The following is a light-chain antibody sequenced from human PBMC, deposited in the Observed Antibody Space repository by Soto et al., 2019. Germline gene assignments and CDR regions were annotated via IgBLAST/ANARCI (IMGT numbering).Light chain of an antibody. Sequence: NFMLTQPHSVSESPGKTVTISCTRSSGGIASNYVQWYQQRPGSAPTTVIYKDNQRPSGVPARFSGSTDGSSNSASLTISGLQTEDEADYYCQSYESTTVVFGGGTKLTVL. CDR1: SGGIASNY. V-gene: IGLV6-57*04. J-gene: IGLJ2*01. CDR3: QSYESTTVV. CDR2: KDN.